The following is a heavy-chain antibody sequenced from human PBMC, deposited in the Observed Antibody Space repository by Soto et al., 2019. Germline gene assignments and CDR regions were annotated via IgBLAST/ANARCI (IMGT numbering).Heavy chain of an antibody. CDR2: IDPSDSYT. Sequence: GESLKISCKGSGYSFTSYWISWVRQMPGKGLEWMGRIDPSDSYTNYSPSFQGHVTISADKSISTAYLQWSSLKASDTAMYYCARLHIRIRREPGTYGSGSYYNGYYYGMDVWGQGTTVTVS. CDR1: GYSFTSYW. V-gene: IGHV5-10-1*01. D-gene: IGHD3-10*01. J-gene: IGHJ6*02. CDR3: ARLHIRIRREPGTYGSGSYYNGYYYGMDV.